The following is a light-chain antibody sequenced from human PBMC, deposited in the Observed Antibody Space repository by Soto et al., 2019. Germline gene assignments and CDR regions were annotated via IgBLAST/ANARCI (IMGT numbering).Light chain of an antibody. CDR3: QQRSNWPLT. CDR2: EAS. J-gene: IGKJ4*01. CDR1: QSVISY. Sequence: EIVVTQSPATLSLSPGERATLSCRASQSVISYLAWYQQKPGQAPPLLIHEASNRATGIPDRFSGSVSGTDFTLTTGSLEPEDFAVYYCQQRSNWPLTFGGGTKVEIK. V-gene: IGKV3-11*01.